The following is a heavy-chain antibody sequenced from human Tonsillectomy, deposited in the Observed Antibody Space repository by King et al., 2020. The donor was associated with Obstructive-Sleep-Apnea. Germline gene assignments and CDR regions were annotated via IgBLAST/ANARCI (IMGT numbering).Heavy chain of an antibody. Sequence: VQLVESGGGVVQPGRSLRLSCAASGFTFSDSGMHWVRQTPGKGLEWVSFIRFDGSENYYADSVKGRFTISRDNSRNTLYLHMTSLRVEDTAVYYCARPGVGASSIIEYWGQGTLVTVSS. CDR1: GFTFSDSG. D-gene: IGHD1-26*01. CDR2: IRFDGSEN. J-gene: IGHJ4*02. CDR3: ARPGVGASSIIEY. V-gene: IGHV3-30*02.